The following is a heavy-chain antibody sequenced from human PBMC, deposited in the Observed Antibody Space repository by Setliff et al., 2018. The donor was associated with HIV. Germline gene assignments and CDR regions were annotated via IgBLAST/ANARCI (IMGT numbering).Heavy chain of an antibody. V-gene: IGHV1-69*10. CDR2: IIPMPGIG. J-gene: IGHJ4*02. CDR3: ARTLYYDTSGYDPGY. D-gene: IGHD3-22*01. Sequence: GASVKVSCKASGGTSSSYAISWVRQAPGQGLEWIGGIIPMPGIGKYAQRFQGRVTITADKASSTAYMELRSLRSEDTAVYYCARTLYYDTSGYDPGYWGQGTLVTVSS. CDR1: GGTSSSYA.